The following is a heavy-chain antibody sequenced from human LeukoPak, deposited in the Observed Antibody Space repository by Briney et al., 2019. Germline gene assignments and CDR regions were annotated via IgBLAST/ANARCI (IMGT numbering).Heavy chain of an antibody. CDR1: GYTFASYD. CDR2: MNPNSGNT. J-gene: IGHJ4*02. D-gene: IGHD3-9*01. Sequence: ASVKVSCKASGYTFASYDINWVRQATGQGLEWMGWMNPNSGNTGYAQKFQGRVTMTSNTSISTVYMELSSLRSEDTAVYYCARPSNYDILTGYDYWGQGTLVTVSS. V-gene: IGHV1-8*01. CDR3: ARPSNYDILTGYDY.